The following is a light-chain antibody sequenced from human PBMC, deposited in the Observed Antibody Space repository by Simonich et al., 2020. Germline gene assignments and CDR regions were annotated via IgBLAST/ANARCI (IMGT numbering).Light chain of an antibody. CDR2: AES. Sequence: DIQMTQSPSSLSASVGDRVTITCRARQSIRSYLNWYQQKPGKAPKPLLYAESSLQSGVPSRFSGSGSGTDFTLTISSLEPEDFAVYYCQQRSNWPLFGQGTRLEIK. CDR3: QQRSNWPL. J-gene: IGKJ5*01. CDR1: QSIRSY. V-gene: IGKV1-39*01.